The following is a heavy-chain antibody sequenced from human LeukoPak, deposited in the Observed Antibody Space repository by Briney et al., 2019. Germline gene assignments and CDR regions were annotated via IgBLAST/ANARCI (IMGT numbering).Heavy chain of an antibody. CDR2: ISSSGSTI. D-gene: IGHD3-9*01. CDR1: GFTFSSYE. CDR3: ARGPYYDILTGSPLYYGMDV. J-gene: IGHJ6*02. V-gene: IGHV3-48*03. Sequence: GGSLRLSCAASGFTFSSYEMNWVRQAPGKGLEWVSYISSSGSTIYYADSVKGRFTISRDNAKNTLYLQMNSLRAEDTAMYYCARGPYYDILTGSPLYYGMDVWGQGTTVTVSS.